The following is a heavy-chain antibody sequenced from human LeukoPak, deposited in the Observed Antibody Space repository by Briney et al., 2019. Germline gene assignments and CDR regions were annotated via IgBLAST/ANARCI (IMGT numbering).Heavy chain of an antibody. CDR2: IYYSGST. CDR1: GGSISGYY. J-gene: IGHJ4*02. D-gene: IGHD5-18*01. V-gene: IGHV4-59*01. CDR3: ASYRSSLGYDY. Sequence: KSSETLSLTCSVSGGSISGYYWSWIRQPPGKGLEWIGYIYYSGSTNYNPSLKSRVTISVDTSKNQFSLKLSSVTAADTAVYYCASYRSSLGYDYWGQGTLVTVSS.